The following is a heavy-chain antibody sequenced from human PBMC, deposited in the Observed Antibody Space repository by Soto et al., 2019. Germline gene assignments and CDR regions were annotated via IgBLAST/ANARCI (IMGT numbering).Heavy chain of an antibody. J-gene: IGHJ4*02. V-gene: IGHV3-30*18. CDR1: GFTFSSYG. CDR3: AKEIDYGDYAFDY. CDR2: ISYDGSNK. Sequence: GGSLRLSCAASGFTFSSYGMHWVRQAPGKGLEWVAVISYDGSNKYYADSVKGRFTISRDNSKNTLYLQMNSLRAEDTAVYYCAKEIDYGDYAFDYWGQGTLVTVSS. D-gene: IGHD4-17*01.